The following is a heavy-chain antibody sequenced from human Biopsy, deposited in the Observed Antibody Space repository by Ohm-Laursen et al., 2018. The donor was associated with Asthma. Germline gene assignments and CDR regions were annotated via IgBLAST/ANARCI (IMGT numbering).Heavy chain of an antibody. CDR2: ISFDGSNK. Sequence: SLRLSCTASGFTFSSFGMHWVRQTPAKGLEWVAVISFDGSNKYYADSVKGRFTISRGNSKNTLYLQMTSLSAEDSAVYYCARVDGVVEAATRLGGMDVWGQGTTVTVSS. J-gene: IGHJ6*02. V-gene: IGHV3-30*03. CDR3: ARVDGVVEAATRLGGMDV. D-gene: IGHD2-15*01. CDR1: GFTFSSFG.